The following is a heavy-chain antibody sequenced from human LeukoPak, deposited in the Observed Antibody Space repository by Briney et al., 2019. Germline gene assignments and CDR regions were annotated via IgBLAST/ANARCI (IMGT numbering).Heavy chain of an antibody. CDR3: ARGLYYYDSSGYEIHAFDI. CDR2: IYHSGST. V-gene: IGHV4-38-2*02. D-gene: IGHD3-22*01. J-gene: IGHJ3*02. CDR1: GYSISSGYY. Sequence: SETLSLTCTVSGYSISSGYYWGWIRQPPGKGLEWIGSIYHSGSTYYNPSLKSRVTISVDTSKNQFSLQLNSVTPEDTAVYYCARGLYYYDSSGYEIHAFDIWGQGTMVTVSS.